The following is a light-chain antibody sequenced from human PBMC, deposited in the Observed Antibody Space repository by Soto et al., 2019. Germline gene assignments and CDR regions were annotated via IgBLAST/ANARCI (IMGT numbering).Light chain of an antibody. CDR2: LNSDGSH. J-gene: IGLJ3*02. CDR3: QTWGTGIEV. Sequence: QSVLTQSPSASASLGASVKLTCTLSSGHSSYTIAWHQQQQEKGPRYLMTLNSDGSHSKGDGIPDRFSGSSSGAERYLSISGLQSEYEADYCCQTWGTGIEVFGGGTKLTVL. CDR1: SGHSSYT. V-gene: IGLV4-69*01.